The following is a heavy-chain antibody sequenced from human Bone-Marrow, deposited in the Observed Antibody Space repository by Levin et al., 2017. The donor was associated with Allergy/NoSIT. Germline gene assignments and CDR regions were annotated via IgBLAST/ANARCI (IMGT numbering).Heavy chain of an antibody. Sequence: ASVKVSCKASGYTFTSYAINWLRQAPGQGPEWMGWINTNNGNPRYAQGFTGRFVFSLDTSVSTANLQISSLKAEDTAVYYCAGDITVRGSEAMDVWGQGTTVTVSS. D-gene: IGHD3-10*01. CDR1: GYTFTSYA. CDR3: AGDITVRGSEAMDV. V-gene: IGHV7-4-1*02. CDR2: INTNNGNP. J-gene: IGHJ6*02.